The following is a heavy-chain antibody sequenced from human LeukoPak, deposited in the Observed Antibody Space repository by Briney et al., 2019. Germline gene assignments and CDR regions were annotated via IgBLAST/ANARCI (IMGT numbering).Heavy chain of an antibody. CDR1: VYTFTSYD. J-gene: IGHJ3*02. D-gene: IGHD1-7*01. Sequence: ASVKVSCKASVYTFTSYDINWVRQATGQGLEWMGWMNPNSGNTGYAQKFQGRVTMTRNTSISTAYMELSSLRSEDTAVYYCARSGAWAYNWNYAFRGVFDIWGQGTMVTVSS. CDR3: ARSGAWAYNWNYAFRGVFDI. V-gene: IGHV1-8*01. CDR2: MNPNSGNT.